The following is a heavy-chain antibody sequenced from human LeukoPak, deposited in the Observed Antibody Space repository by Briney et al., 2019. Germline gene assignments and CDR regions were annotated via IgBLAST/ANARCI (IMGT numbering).Heavy chain of an antibody. CDR1: LLTFSNDW. Sequence: PGGSLRLSCAAPLLTFSNDWVRSVRQAPGKGLEWLANINQDGSEIYYVDSVKGRFTISRDNGKNSVYVQINSLRADDTAVYYYVRDQGSMIVVRTNKGYFDLWGGGTLVTVSS. D-gene: IGHD3-22*01. CDR2: INQDGSEI. CDR3: VRDQGSMIVVRTNKGYFDL. V-gene: IGHV3-7*01. J-gene: IGHJ2*01.